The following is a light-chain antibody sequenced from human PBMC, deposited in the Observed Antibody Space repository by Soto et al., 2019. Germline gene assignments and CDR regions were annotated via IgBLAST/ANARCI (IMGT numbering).Light chain of an antibody. J-gene: IGKJ2*01. CDR2: AAS. CDR1: QSIDNF. CDR3: QQSYSLPYT. V-gene: IGKV1-39*01. Sequence: EIQRNQSPSFLSACVGDRVTITCRPSQSIDNFLNWYRQKPGKAPNLLIYAASSLQSGVSSRFSGSGSGTDFTLTISSLQPEDSATYYCQQSYSLPYTFGQGTKV.